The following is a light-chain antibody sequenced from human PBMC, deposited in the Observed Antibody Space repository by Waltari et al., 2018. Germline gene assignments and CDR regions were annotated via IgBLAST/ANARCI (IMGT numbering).Light chain of an antibody. V-gene: IGLV3-25*03. Sequence: SYDLTQPASVSVSPGQTARITCSGDAFPKQYAYWYQKKPGQAPVLTIYKDTERPSGIPGRFSGSTSGTTVTLTITGVLAEDEAQYYCQSADSSERWVFGGGTKLTVL. CDR1: AFPKQY. CDR2: KDT. J-gene: IGLJ3*02. CDR3: QSADSSERWV.